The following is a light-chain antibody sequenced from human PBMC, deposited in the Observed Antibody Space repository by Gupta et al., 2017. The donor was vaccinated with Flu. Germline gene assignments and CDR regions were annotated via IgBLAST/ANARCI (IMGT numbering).Light chain of an antibody. V-gene: IGLV2-14*01. CDR3: SSYSGSSTL. CDR2: EVD. CDR1: NSVIGAYNY. Sequence: QSITTSCTGTNSVIGAYNYVAWYQQHQGQAPKLCRFEVDNRPSGVSNRISGSESGKTASLNSSGLQAEDESQYYCSSYSGSSTLFGGGTKLTVL. J-gene: IGLJ2*01.